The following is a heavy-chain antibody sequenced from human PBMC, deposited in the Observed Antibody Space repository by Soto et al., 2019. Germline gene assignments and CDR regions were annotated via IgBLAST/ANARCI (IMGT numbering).Heavy chain of an antibody. CDR2: VYDSGST. J-gene: IGHJ4*02. D-gene: IGHD6-13*01. Sequence: SETLSLTCTVSGDSISNYYWSWIRQSPGKGLEWIGYVYDSGSTNYNPSLKSRVTISVDTSKNQFSLKLSSVTAADTAVYYCARLPPGIAAAALFDYWGQGALVT. V-gene: IGHV4-59*08. CDR3: ARLPPGIAAAALFDY. CDR1: GDSISNYY.